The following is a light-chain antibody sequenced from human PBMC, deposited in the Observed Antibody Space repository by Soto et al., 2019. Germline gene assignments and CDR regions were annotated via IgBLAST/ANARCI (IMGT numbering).Light chain of an antibody. J-gene: IGKJ5*01. CDR2: DST. CDR3: QQYSKWPPIT. CDR1: QSIHTS. V-gene: IGKV3D-15*01. Sequence: TQSPATLSLSPGERATLSCRASQSIHTSLAWYQQKSGKPPRLVIYDSTLRANGVPDRFGGSRSGTEFTLTISSLQSEDFAVYYCQQYSKWPPITFGQGTRLEIK.